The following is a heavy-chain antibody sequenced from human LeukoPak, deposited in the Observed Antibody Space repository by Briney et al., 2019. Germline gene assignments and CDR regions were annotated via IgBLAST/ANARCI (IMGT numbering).Heavy chain of an antibody. CDR1: GYTFTGYY. CDR3: ARHPGRVTNDWYFDI. J-gene: IGHJ2*01. V-gene: IGHV1-2*02. CDR2: INPNSGCT. Sequence: ASFKDSCKASGYTFTGYYMHWLVQAPGQGLEGMGWINPNSGCTNYAQKLPGRVTMTRDTSITTAYTELSRLSSDDTAVYYCARHPGRVTNDWYFDIWGRGTLVTVSS. D-gene: IGHD4-23*01.